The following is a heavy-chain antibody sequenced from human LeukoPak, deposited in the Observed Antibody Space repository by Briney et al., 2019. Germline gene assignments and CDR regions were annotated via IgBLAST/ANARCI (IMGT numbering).Heavy chain of an antibody. V-gene: IGHV3-33*08. CDR3: ARAHSGGSGSYPPFDF. Sequence: QPGRSLRLSCAASGFTFSSYGMHWVRQAPGKGLEWVAVIWYDGSDKYYADSVKGRFTISRDNSNNTLYLQMNSLGAEDTAVYYCARAHSGGSGSYPPFDFWGQGTLVTVSS. CDR2: IWYDGSDK. D-gene: IGHD2-15*01. CDR1: GFTFSSYG. J-gene: IGHJ4*02.